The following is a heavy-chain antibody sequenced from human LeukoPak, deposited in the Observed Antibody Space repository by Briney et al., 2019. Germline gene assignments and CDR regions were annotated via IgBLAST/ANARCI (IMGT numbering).Heavy chain of an antibody. Sequence: GGSLRLSCAASGFTVSSNYMSWVRQAPGKGLEWVSVIYSGGSTYYADSVKGRFTISRDNSKNTLYLQMNSLRAEDTAVYYCARDDSNSRDGPFDYWGQGTLVTVSS. J-gene: IGHJ4*02. CDR2: IYSGGST. CDR3: ARDDSNSRDGPFDY. CDR1: GFTVSSNY. V-gene: IGHV3-66*02. D-gene: IGHD3-22*01.